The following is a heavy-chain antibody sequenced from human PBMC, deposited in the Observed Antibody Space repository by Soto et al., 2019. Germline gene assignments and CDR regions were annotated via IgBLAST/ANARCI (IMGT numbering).Heavy chain of an antibody. D-gene: IGHD3-16*01. CDR1: GGSISSYY. CDR3: ARAGGLGEFFRGSFYYFMDV. CDR2: IYYSGST. J-gene: IGHJ6*03. V-gene: IGHV4-59*01. Sequence: SETLSLTCTVSGGSISSYYWSWIRQPPGKGLEWIGYIYYSGSTNYNPSLKSRVTISVDTSKNQFSLKLSSVTAADTAVYYCARAGGLGEFFRGSFYYFMDVGGKGTTGTVS.